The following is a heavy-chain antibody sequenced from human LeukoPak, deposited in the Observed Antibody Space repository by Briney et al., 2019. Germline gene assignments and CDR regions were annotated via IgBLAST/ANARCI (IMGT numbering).Heavy chain of an antibody. CDR2: ISGSGGST. J-gene: IGHJ4*02. D-gene: IGHD3-3*01. Sequence: GGSLRLSCAASGFTLSSYALSWVRQAPGKGLEGVSAISGSGGSTYYADSVKGRFTISRDNSKNTLYLQMNSLRAEDTAVYYCAKQSTYYDFWSGYYIGPFDYWGQGTLVTVSS. CDR1: GFTLSSYA. CDR3: AKQSTYYDFWSGYYIGPFDY. V-gene: IGHV3-23*01.